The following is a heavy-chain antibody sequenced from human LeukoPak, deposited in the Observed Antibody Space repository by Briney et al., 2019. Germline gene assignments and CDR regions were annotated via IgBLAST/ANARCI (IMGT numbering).Heavy chain of an antibody. V-gene: IGHV4-4*07. Sequence: SETLSLTCTVSGGSISSYYWNWIRQPAGKGLEWIGRIYTSGSTNYNPSLKSRVTMSVDTSKNQFSLKLSSVTAADTAVYYCASLAGYSSSWYYFDYWGQGTLVTVSS. D-gene: IGHD6-13*01. CDR2: IYTSGST. CDR1: GGSISSYY. CDR3: ASLAGYSSSWYYFDY. J-gene: IGHJ4*02.